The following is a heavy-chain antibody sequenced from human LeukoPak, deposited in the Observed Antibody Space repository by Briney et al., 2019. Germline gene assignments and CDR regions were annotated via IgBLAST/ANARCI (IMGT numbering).Heavy chain of an antibody. Sequence: SETLSLTCAVYGGSFSGYYWSWIRQPPGKGLEWIGEINHSGSTNYNPSLKSRVTISVDTSKNQFSLKLSSVTAADTAVYYCARATYYYDSSGTLKGDAFDIWGQGTMVTVSS. V-gene: IGHV4-34*01. CDR3: ARATYYYDSSGTLKGDAFDI. D-gene: IGHD3-22*01. J-gene: IGHJ3*02. CDR1: GGSFSGYY. CDR2: INHSGST.